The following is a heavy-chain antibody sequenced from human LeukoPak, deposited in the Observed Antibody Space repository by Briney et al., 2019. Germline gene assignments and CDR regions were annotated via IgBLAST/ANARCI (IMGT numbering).Heavy chain of an antibody. Sequence: SETLSLTCTVSGGSISSYYWSWIRQPAGKGLEWIGRIYTSGSTNYNPSLKSRVTMSVDTSKNQFSLKLSSVTAADTAVYYCARDMGGVYDFLSGFYKVGYFDYWGQGTLVTVSS. J-gene: IGHJ4*02. D-gene: IGHD3-3*01. V-gene: IGHV4-4*07. CDR1: GGSISSYY. CDR2: IYTSGST. CDR3: ARDMGGVYDFLSGFYKVGYFDY.